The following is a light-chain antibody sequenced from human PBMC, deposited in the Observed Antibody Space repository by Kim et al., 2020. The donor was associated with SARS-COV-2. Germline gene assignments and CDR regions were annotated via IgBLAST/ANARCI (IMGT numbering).Light chain of an antibody. CDR2: EDY. Sequence: GKTVTISCTRSSGNIASNFVQWYQQRPGSSPTIVIYEDYQRPSGVPDRFAGSIDRSANSAALTISGLETEDEAYYYCQSYDATNQVFGGGTQLTVL. CDR3: QSYDATNQV. V-gene: IGLV6-57*01. CDR1: SGNIASNF. J-gene: IGLJ3*02.